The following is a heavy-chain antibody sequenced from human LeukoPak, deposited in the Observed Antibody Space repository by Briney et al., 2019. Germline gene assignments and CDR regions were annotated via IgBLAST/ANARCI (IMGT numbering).Heavy chain of an antibody. D-gene: IGHD2-2*01. Sequence: GGSLRLSCAASGFTFSSYWMSWVRQAPGKGLEWVANIKQDGSEKYYVDSVKGRFTISRDNSRNTLYLQMGSLRAEDMAVYYCARSGYQLLSYYYYYMDVWGKGTTVTVSS. CDR3: ARSGYQLLSYYYYYMDV. J-gene: IGHJ6*03. CDR1: GFTFSSYW. CDR2: IKQDGSEK. V-gene: IGHV3-7*01.